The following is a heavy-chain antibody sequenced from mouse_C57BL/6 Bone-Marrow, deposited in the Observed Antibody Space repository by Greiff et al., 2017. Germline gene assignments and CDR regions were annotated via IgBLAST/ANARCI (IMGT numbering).Heavy chain of an antibody. CDR2: IRSKSNNYAT. Sequence: EVKLVESGGGLVQPKGSLKLSCAASGFSFNTYAMNWVRQAPGKGLEWVARIRSKSNNYATYYADSVKDRFTISRDDSESMLYLQMNNLKTEATAMYYCVRHGDDGYYIFYARDYWGQGTSVTVAS. J-gene: IGHJ4*01. V-gene: IGHV10-1*01. D-gene: IGHD2-3*01. CDR1: GFSFNTYA. CDR3: VRHGDDGYYIFYARDY.